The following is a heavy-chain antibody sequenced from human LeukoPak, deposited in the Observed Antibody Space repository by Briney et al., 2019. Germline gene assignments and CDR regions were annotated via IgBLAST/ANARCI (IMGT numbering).Heavy chain of an antibody. CDR3: AKATESPRLSMVRGVIIDY. CDR2: ISGGST. D-gene: IGHD3-10*01. Sequence: GGSLRLSCAASGFTFSSYAMSWVRQAPGKGLEWVSAISGGSTYYADSVKGRFTISRDNSKNTLYLQMNSLRAEDTAVYYCAKATESPRLSMVRGVIIDYWGQGTLVTVSS. CDR1: GFTFSSYA. J-gene: IGHJ4*02. V-gene: IGHV3-23*01.